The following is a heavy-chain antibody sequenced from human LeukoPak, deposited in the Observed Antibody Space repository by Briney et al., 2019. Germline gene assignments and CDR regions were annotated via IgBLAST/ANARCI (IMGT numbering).Heavy chain of an antibody. Sequence: PAETLCLTCAVYGGSFSGYYWSWIRQPPGKGLEWIGEINHSGSTNYNPSLKSRVTISVDTAKNQFSLTLSSVTAADTAVYYCARVLNSSGYYSHFDYWGQGTLVTVSS. D-gene: IGHD3-22*01. CDR3: ARVLNSSGYYSHFDY. CDR2: INHSGST. V-gene: IGHV4-34*01. CDR1: GGSFSGYY. J-gene: IGHJ4*02.